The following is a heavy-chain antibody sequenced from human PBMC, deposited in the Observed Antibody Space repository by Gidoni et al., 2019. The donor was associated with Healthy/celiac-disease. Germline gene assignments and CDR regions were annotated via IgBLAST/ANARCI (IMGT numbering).Heavy chain of an antibody. CDR2: ISAYNGNT. V-gene: IGHV1-18*04. CDR1: GYTSTSYG. D-gene: IGHD4-17*01. CDR3: ARDSPLGDETYDY. Sequence: QVQLVQSGAEVTKHGASVAVYCKASGYTSTSYGISWVRQAPGQGLEWMGWISAYNGNTNYAQKLQGRVTMTTDTSTSTAYMELRSLRADDTAVYYCARDSPLGDETYDYWGQGTLVTVSS. J-gene: IGHJ4*02.